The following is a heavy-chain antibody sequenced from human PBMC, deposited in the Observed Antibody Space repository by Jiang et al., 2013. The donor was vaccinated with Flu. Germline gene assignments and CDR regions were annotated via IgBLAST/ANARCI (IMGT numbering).Heavy chain of an antibody. CDR3: ARGRYSFGNDY. CDR1: GGIFSSYA. D-gene: IGHD5-12*01. V-gene: IGHV1-69*01. J-gene: IGHJ4*02. Sequence: QSGAEVKRPGSSVKVSCKASGGIFSSYAISWVRQAPGQGLEWMGGIKPIIGTTSYAQKFQGRVTISADESASTAYMELSSLSSDDTAVYYCARGRYSFGNDYWGQGTLVTVSS. CDR2: IKPIIGTT.